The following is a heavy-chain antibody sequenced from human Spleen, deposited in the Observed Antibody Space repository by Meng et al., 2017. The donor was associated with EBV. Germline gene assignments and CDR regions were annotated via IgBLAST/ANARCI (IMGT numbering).Heavy chain of an antibody. J-gene: IGHJ4*02. V-gene: IGHV4-34*01. CDR1: DGSFSSYY. D-gene: IGHD1-26*01. CDR2: INQSGSI. Sequence: QVQLQQGGAGLLKPSEPPSPTCAVSDGSFSSYYWSWIRQPPGKGLEWIGEINQSGSIYYNPSLMGRVTISGDTSRNQFSLKLISVTAADTAVYYCARGPYYEWGQGTLVTVSS. CDR3: ARGPYYE.